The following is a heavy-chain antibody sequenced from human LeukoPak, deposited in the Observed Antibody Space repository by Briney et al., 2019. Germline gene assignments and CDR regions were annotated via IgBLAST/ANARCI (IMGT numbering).Heavy chain of an antibody. Sequence: SVKVSCKASGYTFTGYYMHWVRQAPGQGLEWMGRIIPILGIANYAQKFQGRVTITADKSTSTAYMELSSLRSEDTAVYYCASPGGYDSSGYYFMWGQGTLVTVSS. CDR3: ASPGGYDSSGYYFM. D-gene: IGHD3-22*01. CDR1: GYTFTGYY. J-gene: IGHJ4*02. V-gene: IGHV1-69*02. CDR2: IIPILGIA.